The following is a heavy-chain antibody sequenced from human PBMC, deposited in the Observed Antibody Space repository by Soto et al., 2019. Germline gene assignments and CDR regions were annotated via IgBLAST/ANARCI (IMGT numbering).Heavy chain of an antibody. CDR1: GGTFSSYA. CDR3: AGRIRGNTIFWPSPHPLGMDV. J-gene: IGHJ6*02. V-gene: IGHV1-69*01. CDR2: IIPIFGTA. D-gene: IGHD3-9*01. Sequence: QVQLVQSGAEVKKPGSSVKVSCKASGGTFSSYAISWVRQAPGQGLEWMGGIIPIFGTANYAQKFQGRVTITADESTSTANRELSSLRSEDTAVYYCAGRIRGNTIFWPSPHPLGMDVWGQGTTVTVSS.